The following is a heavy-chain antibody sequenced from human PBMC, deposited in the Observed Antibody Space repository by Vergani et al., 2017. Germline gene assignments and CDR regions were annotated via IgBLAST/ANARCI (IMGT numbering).Heavy chain of an antibody. CDR1: GATFRSNT. CDR3: ARVAPSNSEVTPTAFDV. J-gene: IGHJ3*01. D-gene: IGHD1-1*01. Sequence: QVQLVQSGAEVKKPGSSVKVSCKASGATFRSNTISWVRQVPGQGLEWMGRIIPVLGKTKYAQDFQGRLTITAETSTSTAYMELTSLRSDDTAVYFCARVAPSNSEVTPTAFDVWGRGTMVTVSS. CDR2: IIPVLGKT. V-gene: IGHV1-69*02.